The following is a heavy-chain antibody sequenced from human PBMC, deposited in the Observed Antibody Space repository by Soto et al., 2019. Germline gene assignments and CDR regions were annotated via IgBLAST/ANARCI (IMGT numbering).Heavy chain of an antibody. CDR1: GYTFTSYG. CDR2: ISAYNGNT. J-gene: IGHJ6*02. D-gene: IGHD4-17*01. V-gene: IGHV1-18*04. Sequence: QVQLVQSGAEVKKPGASVKVSCKASGYTFTSYGISWVRQAPGQGLEWMGWISAYNGNTNYAQKLQGRVTMTTGTSTSTAYMELRSLRSDDTAVYSCARDSGDYGDYYGMDVWGQGTTVTVSS. CDR3: ARDSGDYGDYYGMDV.